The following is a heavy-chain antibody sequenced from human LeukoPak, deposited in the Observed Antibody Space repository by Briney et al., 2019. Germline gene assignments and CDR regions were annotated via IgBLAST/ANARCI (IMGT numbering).Heavy chain of an antibody. CDR3: ARDHAMTGYSYGRYFDY. CDR1: GFTFSHYF. V-gene: IGHV3-30*04. D-gene: IGHD5-18*01. CDR2: ISYDGSNK. Sequence: PGGSLRLSCAASGFTFSHYFMHWVRQAPGKGLEWVAVISYDGSNKYYADSVKGRFTISRDNSKDTLYVQMNSLRAEDAAVYYCARDHAMTGYSYGRYFDYWGQGTLLTVSS. J-gene: IGHJ4*02.